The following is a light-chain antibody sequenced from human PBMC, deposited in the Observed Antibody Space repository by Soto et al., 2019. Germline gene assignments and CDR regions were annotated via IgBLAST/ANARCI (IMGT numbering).Light chain of an antibody. Sequence: QSALTQPASVSGSPGQSLTISCTGTSSDVGGYNYVSWYQHHPGKAPKLMIYDVSNRPSGVSNRFSGSKSANTASLTISGLQAEDEADYYCSSYTSSSTGSLVFGGGTKLTAL. J-gene: IGLJ2*01. V-gene: IGLV2-14*03. CDR3: SSYTSSSTGSLV. CDR1: SSDVGGYNY. CDR2: DVS.